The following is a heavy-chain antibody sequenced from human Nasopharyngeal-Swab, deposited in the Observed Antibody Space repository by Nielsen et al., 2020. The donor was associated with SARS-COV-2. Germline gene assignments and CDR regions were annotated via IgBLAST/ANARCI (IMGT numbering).Heavy chain of an antibody. CDR3: ARGGLLELGFYWYFDL. CDR2: ISYDGSNK. V-gene: IGHV3-30-3*01. J-gene: IGHJ2*01. Sequence: SCAASGFTFSSYAMHWVRQAPGKGLEWVAVISYDGSNKYYADSVKGRFTISRDNSKNTLYLQMNSLRAEDTAVYYCARGGLLELGFYWYFDLWGRGTLVTVSS. D-gene: IGHD2-21*02. CDR1: GFTFSSYA.